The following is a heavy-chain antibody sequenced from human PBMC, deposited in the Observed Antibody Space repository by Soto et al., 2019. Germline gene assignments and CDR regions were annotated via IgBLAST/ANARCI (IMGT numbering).Heavy chain of an antibody. V-gene: IGHV3-23*01. D-gene: IGHD6-19*01. CDR3: AKDLRDYRAVAWPPHDY. CDR2: ISGSGGST. Sequence: GGSLRLSCAASVFTFSSYAMSWVRQAPGKGLEWVSAISGSGGSTYYADSVKGRFTISRDNSKNTLYLQMNSLRAEDTAVYYCAKDLRDYRAVAWPPHDYWGQGTLVTVSS. CDR1: VFTFSSYA. J-gene: IGHJ4*02.